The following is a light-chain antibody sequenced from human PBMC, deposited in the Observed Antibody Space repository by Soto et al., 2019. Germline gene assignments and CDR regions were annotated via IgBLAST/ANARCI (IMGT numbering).Light chain of an antibody. CDR2: GAS. CDR3: QQYGSSPGT. V-gene: IGKV3-20*01. Sequence: EIVLTQSPGTLSLSPGERATLSCRASQSVSSSSLAWYQQKPGQAPRLLIYGASSSATGIPDRFSGSGSGTDFTLTISRLEPEDFAVYYCQQYGSSPGTFGQGTKLEI. J-gene: IGKJ2*02. CDR1: QSVSSSS.